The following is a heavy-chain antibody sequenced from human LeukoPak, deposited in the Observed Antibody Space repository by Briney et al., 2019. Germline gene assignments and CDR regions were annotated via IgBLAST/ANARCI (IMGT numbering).Heavy chain of an antibody. CDR3: AKGTHSGYDYFDY. V-gene: IGHV3-23*01. Sequence: GGSLRLSCAASGFTFSSYAMSWVRQAPGKGLEWVLAISGSGGSTYYADSVKGRFTISRDNSKNTLYLQMNSLRAEDTAVYYCAKGTHSGYDYFDYWGQGTLVTVSS. CDR1: GFTFSSYA. CDR2: ISGSGGST. J-gene: IGHJ4*02. D-gene: IGHD5-12*01.